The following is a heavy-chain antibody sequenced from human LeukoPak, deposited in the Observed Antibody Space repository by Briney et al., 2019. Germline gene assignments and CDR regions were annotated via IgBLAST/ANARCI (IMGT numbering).Heavy chain of an antibody. CDR3: ARVQSYSSSWTGTRWFDP. D-gene: IGHD6-13*01. Sequence: SETLSLTCSVSGDSIRSSYWSWIRQPPGKGLEWIGLFYYSGSTNYNPSLKSRVTISVDTSKNQFSLKLSSVTAADTAVYYCARVQSYSSSWTGTRWFDPWGQGTLVTISS. V-gene: IGHV4-59*01. J-gene: IGHJ5*02. CDR1: GDSIRSSY. CDR2: FYYSGST.